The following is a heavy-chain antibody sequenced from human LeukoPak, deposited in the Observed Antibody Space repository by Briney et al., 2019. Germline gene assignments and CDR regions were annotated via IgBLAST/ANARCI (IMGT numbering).Heavy chain of an antibody. CDR2: INPSGGST. CDR3: AREGAYCSGGSCYGDPFDY. D-gene: IGHD2-15*01. J-gene: IGHJ4*02. CDR1: GYTFTSYY. V-gene: IGHV1-46*01. Sequence: ASVKVSCKASGYTFTSYYMHWVRQAPGQGLEWMGIINPSGGSTSYAQKFQGRVTMTRDMSTSTVYMELSSLRSEDTAVYYCAREGAYCSGGSCYGDPFDYWGQGTLVTVSS.